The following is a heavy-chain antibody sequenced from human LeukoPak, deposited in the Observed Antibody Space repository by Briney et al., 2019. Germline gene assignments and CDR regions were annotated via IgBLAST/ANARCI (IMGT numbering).Heavy chain of an antibody. J-gene: IGHJ4*02. CDR3: ARDYSLKYSSSWYYFDY. CDR2: IYYSGST. Sequence: SETLSLTCTVSGGSISSSSYYWGWIRQPPGKGLEWIGYIYYSGSTYYNPSLKSRVTISLDTSKNQFSLELSSVTAADTAVYYCARDYSLKYSSSWYYFDYWGQGTLVTVSS. D-gene: IGHD6-13*01. CDR1: GGSISSSSYY. V-gene: IGHV4-30-4*08.